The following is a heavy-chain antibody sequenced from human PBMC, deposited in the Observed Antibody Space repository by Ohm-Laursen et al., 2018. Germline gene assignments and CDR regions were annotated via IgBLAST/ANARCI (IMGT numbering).Heavy chain of an antibody. CDR3: AKEFRGVYDSTN. V-gene: IGHV3-9*01. D-gene: IGHD3-22*01. Sequence: SLRLSCAAFGFTFDDYAMHWVRQAPGKGLEWVSGISWNSGSIGYADSVKGRFTISRDNAKNSLYLQMNSLRAEDTALYYCAKEFRGVYDSTNWGQGTLVTVSS. CDR2: ISWNSGSI. J-gene: IGHJ4*02. CDR1: GFTFDDYA.